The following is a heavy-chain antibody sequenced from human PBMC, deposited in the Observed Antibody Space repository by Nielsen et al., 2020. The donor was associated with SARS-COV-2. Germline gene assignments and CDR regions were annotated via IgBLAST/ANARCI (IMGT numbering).Heavy chain of an antibody. D-gene: IGHD2-15*01. V-gene: IGHV7-4-1*02. CDR3: ARDHPSSGGSLYYYYYGMDV. CDR2: INTNTGNP. J-gene: IGHJ6*02. Sequence: ASVKVSCKASGYTFTSYAMNWVRQAPGQGLEWMGWINTNTGNPTYAQGFTGRFVFSLDTFVSTAYLQISSLKAEDTAVYYCARDHPSSGGSLYYYYYGMDVWGQGTTVTVSS. CDR1: GYTFTSYA.